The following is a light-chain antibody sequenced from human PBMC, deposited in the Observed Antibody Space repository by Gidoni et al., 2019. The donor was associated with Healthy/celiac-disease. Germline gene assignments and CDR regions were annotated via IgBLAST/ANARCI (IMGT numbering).Light chain of an antibody. CDR2: GKN. CDR1: SLRSYY. Sequence: SSELTQDSAVSVALVQTVRITCQGDSLRSYYASWYQQKPGQAPVLVIYGKNNRPSGIPDRFSGSSSGNTASLTITGAQAEAEADYYCNSRDSSGNHVVFGGGTKLTVL. J-gene: IGLJ2*01. V-gene: IGLV3-19*01. CDR3: NSRDSSGNHVV.